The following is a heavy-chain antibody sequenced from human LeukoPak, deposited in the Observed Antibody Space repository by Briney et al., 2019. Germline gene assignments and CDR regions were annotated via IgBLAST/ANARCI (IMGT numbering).Heavy chain of an antibody. CDR3: ARKLRGYSYGMPHWGFDY. Sequence: SETLSLSCAVYGGSFSGYYWSWIRQPPGKGLEWIGEINHSGSTNYNPSLKSRVTISVDTSKNQFSLKLSSVTAADTAVYYCARKLRGYSYGMPHWGFDYWGQGTLVTVSS. CDR1: GGSFSGYY. V-gene: IGHV4-34*01. CDR2: INHSGST. J-gene: IGHJ4*02. D-gene: IGHD5-18*01.